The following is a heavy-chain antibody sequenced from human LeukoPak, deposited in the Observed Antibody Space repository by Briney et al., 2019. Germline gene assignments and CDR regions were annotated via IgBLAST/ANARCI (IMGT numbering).Heavy chain of an antibody. CDR1: GFTFSSYA. J-gene: IGHJ4*02. V-gene: IGHV3-23*01. D-gene: IGHD3-22*01. CDR3: AKTKYYYDSCGYYYDY. Sequence: GGSLRLSCAASGFTFSSYAMSWVRQAPGKGLEWVSAISGSGGSTYYADSVKGRFTISRDNSKNTLYLQMNSLRAEDTAVYYCAKTKYYYDSCGYYYDYWGQGTLLTVSS. CDR2: ISGSGGST.